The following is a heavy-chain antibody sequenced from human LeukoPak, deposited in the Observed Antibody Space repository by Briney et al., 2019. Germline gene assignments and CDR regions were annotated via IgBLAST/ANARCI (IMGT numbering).Heavy chain of an antibody. J-gene: IGHJ5*02. V-gene: IGHV4-59*08. CDR2: IYYSGST. D-gene: IGHD3-10*01. Sequence: PSETLSLTCTVSGGSISSYYWSWIRQPPGKGLEWIGYIYYSGSTNYNPSLKSRVTISVDTSKNQFSLKLSSVTAAHTAVYYCARHGTGGSGSYYRKNRNWFDPWGQGTLVTVSS. CDR1: GGSISSYY. CDR3: ARHGTGGSGSYYRKNRNWFDP.